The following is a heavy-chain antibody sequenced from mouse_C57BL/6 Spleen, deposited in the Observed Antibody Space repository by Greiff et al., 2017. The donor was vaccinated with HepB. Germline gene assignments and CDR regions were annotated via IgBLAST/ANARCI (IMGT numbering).Heavy chain of an antibody. V-gene: IGHV8-12*01. J-gene: IGHJ3*01. D-gene: IGHD3-2*02. CDR2: IYWDDDK. Sequence: QVTLKESGPGILQSSQTLSLTCSFSGFSLSTSGMGVSWIRQPSGKGLEWLATIYWDDDKRYNPSLKRRLTISKDTSRNQVFLKITSVDTADTATYYCARSGDSSGPFAYWGQGTLVTVSA. CDR3: ARSGDSSGPFAY. CDR1: GFSLSTSGMG.